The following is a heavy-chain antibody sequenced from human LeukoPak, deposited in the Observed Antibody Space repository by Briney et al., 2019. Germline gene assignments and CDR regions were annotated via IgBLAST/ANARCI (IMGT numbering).Heavy chain of an antibody. V-gene: IGHV3-20*04. Sequence: GGSLRLSCVVSGFTFSSSAMSWVRQTPEKGLEWVSGINWNGGSTGYADSVKGRFTVSRDNAKNSLYLQMNSLRAEDTALYYCARDRGVDTAMVNWFDPWGQGTLVTVSS. D-gene: IGHD5-18*01. J-gene: IGHJ5*02. CDR2: INWNGGST. CDR3: ARDRGVDTAMVNWFDP. CDR1: GFTFSSSA.